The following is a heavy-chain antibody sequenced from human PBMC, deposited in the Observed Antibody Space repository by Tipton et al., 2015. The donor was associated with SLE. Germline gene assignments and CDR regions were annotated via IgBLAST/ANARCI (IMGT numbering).Heavy chain of an antibody. CDR2: IYYSGST. J-gene: IGHJ3*02. CDR1: GGSISSYY. Sequence: TLSLTCTVSGGSISSYYWSWIRQPPGKGLEWIGSIYYSGSTYYNPSLKSRVTISVDTSKNQFSLKLSSVTAADTAVYYCARDFVGYSSPDTAFDIWGQGTMVTVSS. D-gene: IGHD6-13*01. CDR3: ARDFVGYSSPDTAFDI. V-gene: IGHV4-59*12.